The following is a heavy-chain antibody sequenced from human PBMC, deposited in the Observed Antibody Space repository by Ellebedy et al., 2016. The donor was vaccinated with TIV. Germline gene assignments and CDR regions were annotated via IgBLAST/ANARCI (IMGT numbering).Heavy chain of an antibody. CDR2: IKEDGSEK. Sequence: GESLKISCAASGFTFSRYWMSWVRQAPGKGLEWVANIKEDGSEKYYVDSVKGRFTISRDNAKNSLYLQMNSLRVEDTAVYYCARDFYDFWSGHYYSYFESWGQGTLLTVSS. CDR3: ARDFYDFWSGHYYSYFES. J-gene: IGHJ4*02. D-gene: IGHD3-3*01. V-gene: IGHV3-7*01. CDR1: GFTFSRYW.